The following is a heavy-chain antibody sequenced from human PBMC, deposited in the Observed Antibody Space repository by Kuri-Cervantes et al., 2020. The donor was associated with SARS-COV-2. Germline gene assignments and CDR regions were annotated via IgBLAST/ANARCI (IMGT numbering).Heavy chain of an antibody. CDR3: ARERFDV. Sequence: GESLKISCAASGFAFSDYTMNWVRQAPGKGLEWVSYIGNSGSAINYADSVKGRFTISRDNVKNSVYLQMGSLRAEDTAVYYCARERFDVWGQGTTVTVSS. CDR2: IGNSGSAI. CDR1: GFAFSDYT. J-gene: IGHJ6*02. V-gene: IGHV3-48*01.